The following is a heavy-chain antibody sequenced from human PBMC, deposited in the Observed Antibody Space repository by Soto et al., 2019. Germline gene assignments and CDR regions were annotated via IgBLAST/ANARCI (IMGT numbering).Heavy chain of an antibody. CDR2: IKPDESEK. CDR1: GFTFSDSW. V-gene: IGHV3-7*01. Sequence: GGSLRLSCTASGFTFSDSWMTWVRQAPGKGLEWVARIKPDESEKKYADSVKGRFSISRDNAKNSMYLQMDSLRGEDTSLYYFVRGVSNYVSWGQGTLVTVSS. D-gene: IGHD4-4*01. J-gene: IGHJ5*02. CDR3: VRGVSNYVS.